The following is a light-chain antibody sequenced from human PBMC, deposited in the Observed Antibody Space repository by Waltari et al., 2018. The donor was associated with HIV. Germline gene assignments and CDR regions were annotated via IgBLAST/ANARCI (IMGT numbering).Light chain of an antibody. CDR2: DVS. V-gene: IGLV2-11*01. J-gene: IGLJ2*01. Sequence: QSALTQPRSVSGSPGQSVTISCTGTSSDVGGCNYVPWYQQHPGKAPKLMIYDVSKRPSGVPDRFSGSKSGNTASLTISGLQAEDEADYYCCSYAGDYTFVLFGGGTKLTVL. CDR1: SSDVGGCNY. CDR3: CSYAGDYTFVL.